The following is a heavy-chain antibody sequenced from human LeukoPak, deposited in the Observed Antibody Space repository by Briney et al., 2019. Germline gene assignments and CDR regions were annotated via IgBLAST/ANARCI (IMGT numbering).Heavy chain of an antibody. J-gene: IGHJ5*02. Sequence: GGSLRLSCAASGFTFSSYAMNWVRQAPGKGLEWVPAITGSGGGTYYADSVKGRFTISRDNSENTLYLQMNSLRAEDTALYYCAKGVAVAGSWYWFDPWGQGTLVTVSS. D-gene: IGHD6-19*01. CDR3: AKGVAVAGSWYWFDP. CDR2: ITGSGGGT. V-gene: IGHV3-23*01. CDR1: GFTFSSYA.